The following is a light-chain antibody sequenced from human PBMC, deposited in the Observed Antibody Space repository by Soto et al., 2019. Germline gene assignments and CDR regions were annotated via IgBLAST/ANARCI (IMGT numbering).Light chain of an antibody. Sequence: ALTQPASVSGSPGQSITISCTGTSSDVGGYDYVSWYQQHPGKAPKLMIYEVSNRPSGVSNRFSGSKSGDTASLTISGLQPEDEADYYCSSYTGSDTPYVFGTGTKVTVL. CDR2: EVS. CDR1: SSDVGGYDY. J-gene: IGLJ1*01. V-gene: IGLV2-14*01. CDR3: SSYTGSDTPYV.